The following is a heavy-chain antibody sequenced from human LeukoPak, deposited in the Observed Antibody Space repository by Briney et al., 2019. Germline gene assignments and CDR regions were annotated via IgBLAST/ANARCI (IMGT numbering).Heavy chain of an antibody. V-gene: IGHV3-7*01. J-gene: IGHJ6*03. CDR3: ARLYGPAYYYYYMDV. Sequence: GGSLRLSCSASGFTFSSYWMSWVRRAPGKGLEWVANIKQDGSEKDYVDSVKGRFTISRDNAKNTLYVQVSSLRAEVTAVYYCARLYGPAYYYYYMDVWGKGTTVTVSS. CDR1: GFTFSSYW. D-gene: IGHD3-10*01. CDR2: IKQDGSEK.